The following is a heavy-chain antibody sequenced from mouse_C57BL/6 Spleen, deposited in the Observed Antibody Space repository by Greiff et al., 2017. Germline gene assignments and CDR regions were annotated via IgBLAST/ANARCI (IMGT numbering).Heavy chain of an antibody. CDR2: IYPGSGST. CDR3: ARSWEGRAYFDY. J-gene: IGHJ2*01. D-gene: IGHD4-1*01. CDR1: GYTFTSYW. V-gene: IGHV1-55*01. Sequence: VQLQQPGAELVKPGASVKMSCKASGYTFTSYWITWVKQRPGQGLEWIGDIYPGSGSTNYNEKFKSKATLTVDTSSSTAYMQLSSLTSEDSAVYYCARSWEGRAYFDYWGQGTTLTVSS.